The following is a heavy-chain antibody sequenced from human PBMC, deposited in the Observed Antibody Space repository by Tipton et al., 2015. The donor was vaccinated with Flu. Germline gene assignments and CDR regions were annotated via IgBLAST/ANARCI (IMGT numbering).Heavy chain of an antibody. CDR2: IYYSGST. CDR1: GGSISSSSYY. CDR3: ARPTPLQGAFDI. Sequence: TLSLTCTVSGGSISSSSYYWGWIRQPPGKGLEWIGSIYYSGSTYYNPSLKSRVTISVDTYKNQFSLKLSSVTAADTAVSCGARPTPLQGAFDIWGQGTMVTDSS. J-gene: IGHJ3*02. V-gene: IGHV4-39*07.